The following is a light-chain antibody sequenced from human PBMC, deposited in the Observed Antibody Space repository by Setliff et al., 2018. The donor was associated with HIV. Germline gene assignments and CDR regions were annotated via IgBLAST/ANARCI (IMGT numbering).Light chain of an antibody. Sequence: QSALTQPRSVSGSPGQSVTISCTGTSSDVGGYNYVSWYHQHPGKAPKLMIYDVSQRPSGVPDRFSGSKSGNTASLTISGLQAEDEADYYCCSYAVSFYVFGTGTKVTVL. CDR2: DVS. CDR3: CSYAVSFYV. V-gene: IGLV2-11*01. J-gene: IGLJ1*01. CDR1: SSDVGGYNY.